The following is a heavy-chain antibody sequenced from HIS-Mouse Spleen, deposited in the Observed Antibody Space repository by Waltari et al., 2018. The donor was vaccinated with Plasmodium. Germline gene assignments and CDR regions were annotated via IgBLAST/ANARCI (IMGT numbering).Heavy chain of an antibody. V-gene: IGHV3-7*01. CDR1: GFTFSSYW. CDR3: ASSWYWYFDL. J-gene: IGHJ2*01. Sequence: EVQLVESGGGLVQPGGSLRLSCAASGFTFSSYWMSWVRQAPGKGREWVANIKQDGSEKDYVDSLKGRFTISRDNAKNSLYLQMNSLRAEDTAVYYCASSWYWYFDLWGRGTLVTVSS. CDR2: IKQDGSEK. D-gene: IGHD6-13*01.